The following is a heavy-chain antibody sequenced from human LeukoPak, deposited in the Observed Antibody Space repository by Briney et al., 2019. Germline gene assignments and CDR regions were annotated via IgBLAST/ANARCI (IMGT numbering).Heavy chain of an antibody. CDR1: GGSISSYY. CDR3: ARLRHFDY. V-gene: IGHV4-59*12. J-gene: IGHJ4*02. Sequence: TASETLSLTCTVSGGSISSYYWSWIRQPPGKGLEWIGFIYYSGSTHYKPSLKSRGTISVDTSKNQYSLKLSSVTAADTAVYYCARLRHFDYWGQGTLVTVSS. CDR2: IYYSGST.